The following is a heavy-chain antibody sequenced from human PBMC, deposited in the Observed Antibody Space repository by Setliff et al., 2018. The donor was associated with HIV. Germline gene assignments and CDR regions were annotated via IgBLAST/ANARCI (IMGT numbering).Heavy chain of an antibody. D-gene: IGHD3-22*01. CDR2: ISWNSNII. Sequence: PGGSLRLSCAASGFTFDEYAMHWVRQAPGKGLEWVSGISWNSNIIAYADSVKGRFTISRDNAKNSLYLQMNSLRAEDMALYYCAKVRRPWYYYDSNGEGFDSWGQGTLVTVSS. CDR3: AKVRRPWYYYDSNGEGFDS. V-gene: IGHV3-9*03. CDR1: GFTFDEYA. J-gene: IGHJ4*02.